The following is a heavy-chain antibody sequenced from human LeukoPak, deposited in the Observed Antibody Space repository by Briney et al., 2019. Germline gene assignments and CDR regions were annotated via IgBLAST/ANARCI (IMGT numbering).Heavy chain of an antibody. CDR3: ARDLLSGSYYSGAFDI. J-gene: IGHJ3*02. V-gene: IGHV3-21*01. D-gene: IGHD1-26*01. Sequence: GGSLRLSCAASGFTFSSYGMNWVRQAPGKGLEWVSSISSSSSYIYYADSVKGRFTISRDNAKNSLYLQMNSLRAEDTAVYYCARDLLSGSYYSGAFDIWGQGTMVTVSS. CDR2: ISSSSSYI. CDR1: GFTFSSYG.